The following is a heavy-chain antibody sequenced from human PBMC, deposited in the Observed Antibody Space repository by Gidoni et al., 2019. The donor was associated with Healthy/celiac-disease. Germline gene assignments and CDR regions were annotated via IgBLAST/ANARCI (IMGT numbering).Heavy chain of an antibody. CDR3: AKDLGQGLVTLGAFYN. CDR1: GFTFSSYA. J-gene: IGHJ3*02. V-gene: IGHV3-23*04. Sequence: EVQLVESGGGLVQPGGSLRLSCAASGFTFSSYAMSWVRQAPGKGLEWVSAISGSGGSTYYADPGKGRFNNSRENSKDQVYLEMNRLRAEDKGGYYCAKDLGQGLVTLGAFYNWGQGTMGNVPS. CDR2: ISGSGGST. D-gene: IGHD6-19*01.